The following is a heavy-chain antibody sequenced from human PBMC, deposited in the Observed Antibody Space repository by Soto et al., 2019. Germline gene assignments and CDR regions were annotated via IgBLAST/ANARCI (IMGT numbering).Heavy chain of an antibody. CDR1: GGSISSYY. D-gene: IGHD2-15*01. J-gene: IGHJ4*02. CDR2: IYYSGST. Sequence: QVQLQESGPGLVKPSETLSLTCTVSGGSISSYYWSWIRQPPGKGLEWIGYIYYSGSTNYNPSLKRRVTISVDTSKNQFSLKLSSVTAADTAVYYCARQAQGGYCSGGSCYSGFDYWGQGTLVTVSS. CDR3: ARQAQGGYCSGGSCYSGFDY. V-gene: IGHV4-59*08.